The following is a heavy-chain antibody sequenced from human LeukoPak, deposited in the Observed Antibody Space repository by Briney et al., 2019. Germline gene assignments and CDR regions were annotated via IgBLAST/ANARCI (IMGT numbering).Heavy chain of an antibody. CDR2: ISYSGST. J-gene: IGHJ4*02. V-gene: IGHV4-59*08. CDR3: ARHADGNSDY. Sequence: SETLSLTCTVSGGSISSYYWSWIRQPPGKGLEWIGYISYSGSTNYNPSLKSRVTISVDMSKNQFSLRLNSVTAADTAVYYCARHADGNSDYWGQGALVTVSS. D-gene: IGHD4-23*01. CDR1: GGSISSYY.